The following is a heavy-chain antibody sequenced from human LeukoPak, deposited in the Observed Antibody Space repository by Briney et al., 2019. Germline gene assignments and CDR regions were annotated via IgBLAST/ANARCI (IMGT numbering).Heavy chain of an antibody. J-gene: IGHJ4*02. D-gene: IGHD3-10*01. CDR3: ARVSRMYYYGSGTPTLDY. CDR2: IYYSGST. CDR1: GGSISRGDYY. Sequence: PSQTLSLTCTVSGGSISRGDYYWSWIRQPPGKGLELIGYIYYSGSTYYNPSLKSRVTISVDTSKNQFSLKLSSVTAADTAVYYCARVSRMYYYGSGTPTLDYWGQGTLVTVSS. V-gene: IGHV4-30-4*01.